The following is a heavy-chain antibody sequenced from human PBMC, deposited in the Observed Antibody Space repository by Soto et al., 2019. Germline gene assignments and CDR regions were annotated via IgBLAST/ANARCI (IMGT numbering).Heavy chain of an antibody. V-gene: IGHV3-30*18. Sequence: QVQLVESGGGVVQPGRSLRLSCAASGFTFSSYGMHWVRQAPGKGLEWVAVISYDGSNKYYADSVKGRFTISRDNSKNTLYLQMNSLRAEDTAVYYCAKTPGGRVFDPWGQGTLVTVSS. CDR3: AKTPGGRVFDP. CDR2: ISYDGSNK. J-gene: IGHJ5*02. CDR1: GFTFSSYG. D-gene: IGHD2-15*01.